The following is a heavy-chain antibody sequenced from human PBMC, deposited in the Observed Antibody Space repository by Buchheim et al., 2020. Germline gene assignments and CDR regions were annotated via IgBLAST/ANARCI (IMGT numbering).Heavy chain of an antibody. CDR1: GFTFSNYW. CDR3: ARDGYSSSWPNWFDP. D-gene: IGHD6-13*01. V-gene: IGHV3-74*01. CDR2: INSDGSST. J-gene: IGHJ5*02. Sequence: EVQLVESGGGLVQPGGSLRLSCAASGFTFSNYWMHWVRQAPGKGLVWVSRINSDGSSTSYADSVKGRFTIPRDNAKTTLYLQMNSLRAEDTALYYCARDGYSSSWPNWFDPWGQGTL.